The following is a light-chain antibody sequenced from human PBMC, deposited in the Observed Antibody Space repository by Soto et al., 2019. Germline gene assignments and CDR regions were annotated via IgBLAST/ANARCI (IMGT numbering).Light chain of an antibody. V-gene: IGKV1-39*01. Sequence: DIQMTQSPSSLSASVGDRVTITCRASQSINKYLNWYQQKPGKAPKLLIYGASDLQSGVPSRFSGRGSGTDFTLTISSLLPEDFAIYFCQESHTSGTFGQGTKVDIK. CDR3: QESHTSGT. CDR1: QSINKY. CDR2: GAS. J-gene: IGKJ2*01.